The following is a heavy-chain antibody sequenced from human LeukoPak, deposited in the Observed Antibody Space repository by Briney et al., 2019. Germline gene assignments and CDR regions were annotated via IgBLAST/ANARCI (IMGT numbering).Heavy chain of an antibody. Sequence: GGSLRLSCAASGFTFSSYGMHWVRQAPGKGLEWVAVISYDGSNKYYADSVKGRFTISRDNSKNTLYLQMNSLRAEDTAVYYCAKDLVGYCRSTSCYGFDYWGQGTLVTVSS. CDR1: GFTFSSYG. V-gene: IGHV3-30*18. D-gene: IGHD2-2*03. J-gene: IGHJ4*02. CDR2: ISYDGSNK. CDR3: AKDLVGYCRSTSCYGFDY.